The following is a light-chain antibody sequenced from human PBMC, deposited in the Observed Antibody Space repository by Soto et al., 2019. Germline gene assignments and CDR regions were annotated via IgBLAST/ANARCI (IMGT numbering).Light chain of an antibody. CDR3: QQFNNYLLT. V-gene: IGKV1D-13*01. CDR1: QSISSY. J-gene: IGKJ4*01. CDR2: DAS. Sequence: IQMTQSPSSLSASVGDRVTITCRASQSISSYLNWYQQKPGKAPKLLIYDASSLESGVPSRSSGSGSGTDFTLTIRSLQPEDFATYYCQQFNNYLLTFGGGTKV.